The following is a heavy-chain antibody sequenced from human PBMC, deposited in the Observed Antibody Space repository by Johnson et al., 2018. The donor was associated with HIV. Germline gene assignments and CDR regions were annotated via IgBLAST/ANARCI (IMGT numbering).Heavy chain of an antibody. V-gene: IGHV3-7*01. J-gene: IGHJ3*02. D-gene: IGHD6-13*01. CDR1: GFTLSAYW. Sequence: VQLVESGGGLVQPGGSLKLSCAASGFTLSAYWMNWVRQAPGKGLEWVANIRQDGSEKYYVDSVRGRFTISRDNAKNSLYLQMYSLRAEDTAVYYCARDQDGEQLGFACDIWRKGTMVTVSS. CDR2: IRQDGSEK. CDR3: ARDQDGEQLGFACDI.